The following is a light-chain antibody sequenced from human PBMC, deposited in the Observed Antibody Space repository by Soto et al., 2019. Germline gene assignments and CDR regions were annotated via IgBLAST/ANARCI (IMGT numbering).Light chain of an antibody. Sequence: EIVLTQSPGTLSLSPGERDTLSCRASQSVSGNSLAWYQQKPGQAPRLLIYGASSRATGIPDRFSGIGSGTDFTLTFSRLEPEDFAVYCCQQYDSSPPTFGQGTKVDIK. CDR2: GAS. J-gene: IGKJ1*01. CDR1: QSVSGNS. CDR3: QQYDSSPPT. V-gene: IGKV3-20*01.